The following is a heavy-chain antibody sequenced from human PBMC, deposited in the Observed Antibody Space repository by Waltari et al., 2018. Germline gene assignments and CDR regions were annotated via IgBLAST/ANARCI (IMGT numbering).Heavy chain of an antibody. CDR2: IRSKAYGETT. CDR3: ARDLMYGEHPLFDR. CDR1: GFRFVGYS. V-gene: IGHV3-49*04. D-gene: IGHD4-17*01. Sequence: DVQLAESGGGLVQPGRSLRLACTTSGFRFVGYSRKGVRQAPGQGLEWVGFIRSKAYGETTDYAASVRGRFTISRDDSKSIAYLQMNSLKTEDTAIYFCARDLMYGEHPLFDRWGQGTLVTVSS. J-gene: IGHJ5*02.